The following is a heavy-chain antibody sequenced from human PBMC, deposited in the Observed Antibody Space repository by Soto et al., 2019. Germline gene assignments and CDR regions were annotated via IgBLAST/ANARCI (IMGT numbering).Heavy chain of an antibody. CDR2: FYYTGST. J-gene: IGHJ4*02. D-gene: IGHD3-22*01. CDR1: GGSVSSGNYY. Sequence: QVQLQESGPGLVKPSETLSLTCTVSGGSVSSGNYYWSWIRQPPGKGLEWIGYFYYTGSTNYNPSLKSRVTISIDASKNQFSLRLSSVTAAETAVYYCARSMHYSDGSNYSPFDYWGQGTLVTVSS. CDR3: ARSMHYSDGSNYSPFDY. V-gene: IGHV4-61*01.